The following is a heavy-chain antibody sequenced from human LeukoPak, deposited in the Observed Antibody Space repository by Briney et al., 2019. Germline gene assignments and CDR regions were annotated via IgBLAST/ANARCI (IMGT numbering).Heavy chain of an antibody. J-gene: IGHJ3*02. D-gene: IGHD3-16*01. CDR1: GGSISSYY. CDR2: IYTSGST. CDR3: ARTYVEPGGSAFDI. Sequence: KPSETLSLTCTVSGGSISSYYWSWIRQPAGKGLEWIGRIYTSGSTNYNPSLKSRVTMSVDTSKNQFSLKLSSVTAADTAVYYCARTYVEPGGSAFDIWGQGTMVTVSS. V-gene: IGHV4-4*07.